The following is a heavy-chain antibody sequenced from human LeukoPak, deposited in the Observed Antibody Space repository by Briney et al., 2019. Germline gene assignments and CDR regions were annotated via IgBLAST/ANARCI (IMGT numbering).Heavy chain of an antibody. CDR2: ITGRGAST. CDR1: GFSFSSYA. CDR3: ARKSVAVVPPFF. Sequence: GGSLRLSCAASGFSFSSYAMSWVRQAPGKGREWVSGITGRGASTYYADSVKGRFTISRDNSENTLYLQMSSLRAQDTAVYYCARKSVAVVPPFFWGQGTLVTVSS. V-gene: IGHV3-23*01. J-gene: IGHJ4*02. D-gene: IGHD6-19*01.